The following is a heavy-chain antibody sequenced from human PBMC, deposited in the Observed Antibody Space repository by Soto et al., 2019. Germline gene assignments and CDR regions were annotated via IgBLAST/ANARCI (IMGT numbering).Heavy chain of an antibody. CDR3: ARVYGGSSSAY. CDR1: GGSISSNNW. Sequence: SETLSLTCAVSGGSISSNNWWSWVRQPPGKGLEWIGEIFHSGSTNYNPSLKTRVTISVDKSKNQFSLKLSSVTPADTAVYYWARVYGGSSSAYGGQGTVVTVSS. D-gene: IGHD1-26*01. V-gene: IGHV4-4*02. CDR2: IFHSGST. J-gene: IGHJ4*02.